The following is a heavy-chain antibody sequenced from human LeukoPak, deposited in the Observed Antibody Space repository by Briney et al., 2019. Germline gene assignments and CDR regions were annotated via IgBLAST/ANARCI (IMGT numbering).Heavy chain of an antibody. J-gene: IGHJ4*02. Sequence: SVKVSCKASGYTFINYGSSWVRQAPGQGLEWMGGIIPIFGTANYAQKFQGRVTITADESTSTAYMELSSLRSEDTAVYYCARDRGYCSSTSCYFDYWGQGTLVTVSS. CDR2: IIPIFGTA. D-gene: IGHD2-2*03. CDR3: ARDRGYCSSTSCYFDY. CDR1: GYTFINYG. V-gene: IGHV1-69*13.